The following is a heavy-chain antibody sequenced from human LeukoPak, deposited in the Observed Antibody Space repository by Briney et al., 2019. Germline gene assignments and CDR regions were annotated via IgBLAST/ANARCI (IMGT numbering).Heavy chain of an antibody. V-gene: IGHV1-69*05. J-gene: IGHJ4*02. Sequence: SVKVSRXASGGTFSSYAISWVRQAPGQGLEWMGRIIPIFGTANYAQKFQGRVTITTDESTSTAYMELSSLRSEDTAVYYCARDGTYYYDSSGYYYFDYWGQGTLVTVSS. CDR3: ARDGTYYYDSSGYYYFDY. D-gene: IGHD3-22*01. CDR1: GGTFSSYA. CDR2: IIPIFGTA.